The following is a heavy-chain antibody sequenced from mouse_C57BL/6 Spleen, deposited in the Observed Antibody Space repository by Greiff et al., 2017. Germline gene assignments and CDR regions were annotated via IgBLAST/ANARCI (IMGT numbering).Heavy chain of an antibody. CDR1: GYTFTDYN. Sequence: EVQLQQSEPELVKPGASVKMSCKASGYTFTDYNMHWVKQSHGKSLEWIGYINPNNGGTSYNQKFKGKATLTVNKSSSTAYMELRSLTSEDSAVYYCARYPFGSYYGNGFAYWGQGTLVTVSA. CDR2: INPNNGGT. D-gene: IGHD2-10*01. CDR3: ARYPFGSYYGNGFAY. J-gene: IGHJ3*01. V-gene: IGHV1-22*01.